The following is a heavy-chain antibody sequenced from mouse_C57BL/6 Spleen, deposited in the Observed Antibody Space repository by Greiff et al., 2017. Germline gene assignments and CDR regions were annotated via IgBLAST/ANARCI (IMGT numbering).Heavy chain of an antibody. J-gene: IGHJ2*01. CDR1: GYTFTSYT. V-gene: IGHV1-4*01. CDR3: ARDYCGSSYEVYFDY. CDR2: INPSSGYT. Sequence: QVQLKQSGAELARPGASVKMSCKASGYTFTSYTMHWVKQRPGQGLEWIGYINPSSGYTKYNQKFKDKATLTANKSSSTAYMQLSSLTSEASAVYYCARDYCGSSYEVYFDYWGQGTTLTVSS. D-gene: IGHD1-1*01.